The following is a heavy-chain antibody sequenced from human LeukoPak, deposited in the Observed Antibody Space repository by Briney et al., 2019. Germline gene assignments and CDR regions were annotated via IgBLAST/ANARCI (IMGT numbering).Heavy chain of an antibody. CDR1: GGSFSGYY. CDR2: INHGGSS. D-gene: IGHD3-10*01. CDR3: ASGRNFGEFEV. Sequence: SETLSLTCAVSGGSFSGYYWTWIRQPPGKGLEWIGEINHGGSSNYNPSFEGRVTISPDTSKNQFSLRLRSVTAADTAVYYCASGRNFGEFEVWGQGTLVTVSS. J-gene: IGHJ4*02. V-gene: IGHV4-34*01.